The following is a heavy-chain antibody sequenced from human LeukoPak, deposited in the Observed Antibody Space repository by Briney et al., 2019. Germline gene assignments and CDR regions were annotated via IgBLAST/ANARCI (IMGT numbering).Heavy chain of an antibody. V-gene: IGHV1-2*02. J-gene: IGHJ3*02. Sequence: GASVKVSCKASGYTFTGYYMHWVRQAPGQGLEWMGWINPNSGGTNYAQKFQGRVTMTRDTSISTAYMELSRLRSDDTAVYYCATDSSPDIAAAGNDAFDIWGQGTMVTVSS. CDR3: ATDSSPDIAAAGNDAFDI. CDR1: GYTFTGYY. CDR2: INPNSGGT. D-gene: IGHD6-13*01.